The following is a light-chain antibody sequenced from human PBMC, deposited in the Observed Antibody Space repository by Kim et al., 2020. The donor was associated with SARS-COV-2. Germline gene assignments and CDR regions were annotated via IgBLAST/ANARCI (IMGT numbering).Light chain of an antibody. CDR2: ENS. Sequence: KTVILSCTRSSASIATNYVQWYQQRPGSAPTTVIYENSQRPSGVPARFSGSIDISSNSASLTISGLKTEDEADYYCQSYDTRNRVVFGGGTKLTVL. V-gene: IGLV6-57*03. CDR3: QSYDTRNRVV. CDR1: SASIATNY. J-gene: IGLJ2*01.